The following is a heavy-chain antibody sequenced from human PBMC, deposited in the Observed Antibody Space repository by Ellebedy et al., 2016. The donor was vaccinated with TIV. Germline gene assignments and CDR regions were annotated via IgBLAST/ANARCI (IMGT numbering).Heavy chain of an antibody. CDR2: ITSNGGST. V-gene: IGHV3-64D*06. CDR3: ARNRFSGYDYFEN. D-gene: IGHD5-12*01. CDR1: GFTFSSYW. Sequence: GESLKISCAASGFTFSSYWMTWVRQAPGKGLEYVSSITSNGGSTHYADSVKGRFTISRDNSKNTLYLQMSSLSAEDTAVFYCARNRFSGYDYFENWGQGTLVTVSS. J-gene: IGHJ4*02.